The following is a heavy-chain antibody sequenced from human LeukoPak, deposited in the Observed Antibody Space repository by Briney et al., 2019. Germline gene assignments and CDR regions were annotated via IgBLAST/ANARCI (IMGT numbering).Heavy chain of an antibody. CDR1: GDSISGPY. Sequence: SETLSLTCNVSGDSISGPYWNWIRQSPGRGLEWIGYTHYTGETNYNPSLKSRLTMSVDTSNNQIYLRLSSVTAADTAVYYCGRNLGSGSDHWGQGTLVTVSS. CDR3: GRNLGSGSDH. D-gene: IGHD3-10*01. J-gene: IGHJ4*02. V-gene: IGHV4-59*11. CDR2: THYTGET.